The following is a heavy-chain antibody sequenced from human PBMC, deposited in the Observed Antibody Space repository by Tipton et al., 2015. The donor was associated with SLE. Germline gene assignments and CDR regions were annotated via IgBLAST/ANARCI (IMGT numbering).Heavy chain of an antibody. CDR1: GYTFSRYG. D-gene: IGHD1-26*01. Sequence: QLVQSGGEVKKPGASVRVSCKASGYTFSRYGVTWVRQAPGQGPEWMGWISAENGKTDYAEKFQDRVTLTTDTSTSTAYMDVWSGRSDDTAIYYGARGGGSYRMDVWGQGTLVAVSS. CDR3: ARGGGSYRMDV. J-gene: IGHJ4*02. CDR2: ISAENGKT. V-gene: IGHV1-18*01.